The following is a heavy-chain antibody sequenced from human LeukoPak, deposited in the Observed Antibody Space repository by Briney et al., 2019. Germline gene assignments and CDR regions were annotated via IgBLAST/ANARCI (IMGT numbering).Heavy chain of an antibody. CDR3: ATSTVTTSRYDY. CDR1: GYTFTSYG. CDR2: ISAYNGNT. Sequence: ASVKVSCKASGYTFTSYGISWARQAPGQGLEWMGWISAYNGNTNYAQKLQGRVTMTTDTSTSTAYMELRSLRSDDTAVYYCATSTVTTSRYDYWGQGTLVTVSS. J-gene: IGHJ4*02. V-gene: IGHV1-18*01. D-gene: IGHD4-17*01.